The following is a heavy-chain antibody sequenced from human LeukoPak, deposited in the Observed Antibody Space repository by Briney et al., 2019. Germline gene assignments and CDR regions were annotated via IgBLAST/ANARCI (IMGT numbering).Heavy chain of an antibody. Sequence: SETLSLTCTVSGGSISRSAYYWGWIRQPPGKGLEWIGTIYYSGSTYYNPSLKSRVTISVDTSKNQFSLKLSSVTAADTAVYYCARGWKYDNSGYFSGYWGQGTLVTVSS. J-gene: IGHJ4*02. CDR1: GGSISRSAYY. CDR3: ARGWKYDNSGYFSGY. D-gene: IGHD3-22*01. V-gene: IGHV4-39*07. CDR2: IYYSGST.